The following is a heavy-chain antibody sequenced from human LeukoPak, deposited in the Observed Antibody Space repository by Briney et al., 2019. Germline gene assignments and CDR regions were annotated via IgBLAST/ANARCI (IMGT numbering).Heavy chain of an antibody. D-gene: IGHD3-10*01. V-gene: IGHV3-74*01. J-gene: IGHJ4*02. CDR3: ASETYYYGSDSYYKGQL. CDR1: GFTFSRYS. CDR2: INSDGSTT. Sequence: AGGSLRLSCAASGFTFSRYSLHWGRQAPGKGLLWVSRINSDGSTTPYADFVKGRFTISRDNTKNTLYLQMNSLRAEDTAVYYCASETYYYGSDSYYKGQLWGQGTLVTVSS.